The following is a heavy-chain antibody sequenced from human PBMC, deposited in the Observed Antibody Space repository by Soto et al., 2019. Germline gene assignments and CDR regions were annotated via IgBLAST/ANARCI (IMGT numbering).Heavy chain of an antibody. J-gene: IGHJ4*02. Sequence: GGSLRLSCTASGFTLSNRWMDWVRQAPGKGLEWVANINQDGSEEHYVDSVKGRFTISRDNAKNSLYLQMSSLTAEDSALYYCSRSLDSWGQGTLVTVS. CDR3: SRSLDS. CDR2: INQDGSEE. CDR1: GFTLSNRW. V-gene: IGHV3-7*01.